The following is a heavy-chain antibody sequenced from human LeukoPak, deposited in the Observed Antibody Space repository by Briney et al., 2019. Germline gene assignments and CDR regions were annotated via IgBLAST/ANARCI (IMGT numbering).Heavy chain of an antibody. CDR1: GFTFSSYA. V-gene: IGHV3-23*01. CDR2: ISGSGDNT. J-gene: IGHJ4*02. Sequence: GGSLRLSCAASGFTFSSYAMSWVRQAPGKGLEWVSGISGSGDNTYYADSVKGRFTISRDNSKNTLYVQVNSLGTEDTAAYYCAKGSYYDSSGSFYFDYWGQGTVVTVSS. CDR3: AKGSYYDSSGSFYFDY. D-gene: IGHD3-22*01.